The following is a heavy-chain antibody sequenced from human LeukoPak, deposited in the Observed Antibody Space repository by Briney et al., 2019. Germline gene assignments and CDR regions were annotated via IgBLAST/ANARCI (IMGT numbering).Heavy chain of an antibody. CDR1: GFTFSSYA. D-gene: IGHD6-19*01. Sequence: PGGSLRLSCAASGFTFSSYAMSWVRQAPGKGLEWVSAISGSGGSTYYADSVKGRFTISRDNSKNRLYLQMNSLRAEDTAVYYCAKNQSPAYSSGWGFDYWGQGTLVTVSS. CDR2: ISGSGGST. V-gene: IGHV3-23*01. J-gene: IGHJ4*02. CDR3: AKNQSPAYSSGWGFDY.